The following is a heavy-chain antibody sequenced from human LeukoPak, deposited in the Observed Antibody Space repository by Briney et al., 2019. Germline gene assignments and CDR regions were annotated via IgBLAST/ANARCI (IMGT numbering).Heavy chain of an antibody. J-gene: IGHJ4*02. CDR3: AKGGSLTGYSDYFDY. V-gene: IGHV3-23*01. CDR2: ISGSGGST. CDR1: GLTFSSYA. D-gene: IGHD3-9*01. Sequence: TGGSLRLSCAASGLTFSSYAMSWVRQAPGKGLEWVLAISGSGGSTYYADAVKGRFTISRDNSKNTLYLQMNSLRAEDTAVYYCAKGGSLTGYSDYFDYWGQGTLVTVSS.